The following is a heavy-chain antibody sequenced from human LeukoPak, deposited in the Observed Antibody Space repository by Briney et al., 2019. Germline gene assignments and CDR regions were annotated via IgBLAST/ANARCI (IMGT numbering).Heavy chain of an antibody. J-gene: IGHJ4*02. D-gene: IGHD5-18*01. V-gene: IGHV4-30-4*01. Sequence: SQTLSLTCTVSGGSISSGDYYWSWIRQPPGKGLEWIGYIYYSGSTYYNPSLKSRVTISVDTSKNQFSLKLSSVTAADTAVYYCARSSRRIQLWSTKYYFDYWGQGTLVTVSS. CDR3: ARSSRRIQLWSTKYYFDY. CDR2: IYYSGST. CDR1: GGSISSGDYY.